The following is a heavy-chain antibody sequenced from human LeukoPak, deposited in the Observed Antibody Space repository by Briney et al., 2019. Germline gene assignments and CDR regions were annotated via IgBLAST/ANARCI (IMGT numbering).Heavy chain of an antibody. V-gene: IGHV3-53*01. J-gene: IGHJ4*02. CDR1: GFTVITND. CDR3: ARGVEPLAANTLAY. CDR2: LYSDGNT. Sequence: PVGSLRLSRAPSGFTVITNDMTWVRQAPGKELEWVSVLYSDGNTKYADSVQGRFTISRDNSKNTLYLEMNSLSPDDTAVYYCARGVEPLAANTLAYWGQGTLVTVSS. D-gene: IGHD1-14*01.